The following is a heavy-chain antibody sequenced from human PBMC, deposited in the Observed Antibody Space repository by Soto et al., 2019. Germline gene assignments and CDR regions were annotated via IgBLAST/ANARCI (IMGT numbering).Heavy chain of an antibody. CDR3: AKQGGIAAAADWYYGMDV. CDR1: GFTFSSYA. V-gene: IGHV3-23*01. Sequence: PGGSLRLSCAASGFTFSSYAMSWVRQAPGKGLEWVSAISGSGGSTYYADSVKGRFTISRDNSKNTLYLQMNSLRAEDTAVYYCAKQGGIAAAADWYYGMDVWGQGTTVTGSS. J-gene: IGHJ6*02. D-gene: IGHD6-13*01. CDR2: ISGSGGST.